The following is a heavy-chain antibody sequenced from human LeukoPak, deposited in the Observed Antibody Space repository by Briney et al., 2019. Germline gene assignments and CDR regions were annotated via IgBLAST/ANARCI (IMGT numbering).Heavy chain of an antibody. CDR3: VRDLDHNDFWSGYWPDAFDT. J-gene: IGHJ3*02. CDR2: IWYDGSNE. V-gene: IGHV3-33*01. Sequence: GGSLRLSCAASGFTFSIYGMHWVRQAPGKGLEWVAVIWYDGSNEYYAASVRGRFTISRDNSRNTLYLQMNRLRVEDTAVYYCVRDLDHNDFWSGYWPDAFDTWGQGAKVSVSS. D-gene: IGHD3-3*01. CDR1: GFTFSIYG.